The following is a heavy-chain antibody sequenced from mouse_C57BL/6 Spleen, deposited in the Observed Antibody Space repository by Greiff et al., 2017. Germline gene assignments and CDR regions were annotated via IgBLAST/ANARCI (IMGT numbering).Heavy chain of an antibody. D-gene: IGHD4-1*01. J-gene: IGHJ4*01. CDR3: ARDSGWDDYAMDY. CDR2: ISYDGSN. V-gene: IGHV3-6*01. CDR1: GYSITSGYY. Sequence: EVKLQESGPGLVKPSQSLSLTCSVTGYSITSGYYWNWIRQFPGNKLEWMGYISYDGSNNYNPSLKNRISITRDTSKNQFFLKLNSVTTEDTATYYCARDSGWDDYAMDYWGQGTSVTVSS.